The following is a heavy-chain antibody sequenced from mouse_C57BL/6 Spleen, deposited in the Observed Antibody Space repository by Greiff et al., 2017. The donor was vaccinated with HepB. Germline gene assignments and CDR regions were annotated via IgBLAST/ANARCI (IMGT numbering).Heavy chain of an antibody. V-gene: IGHV1-58*01. CDR3: ARGVSHYYGSSYWYFDV. D-gene: IGHD1-1*01. CDR1: GYTLTSYG. Sequence: EVMLVESGAELVRPGSSVKMSCKTSGYTLTSYGINWVKQRPGQGLEWIGYIYIGNGYTEYNEKFKGKATLTSDTSSSTAYMQLSSLTSEDSAIYFCARGVSHYYGSSYWYFDVWGTGTTVTVSS. J-gene: IGHJ1*03. CDR2: IYIGNGYT.